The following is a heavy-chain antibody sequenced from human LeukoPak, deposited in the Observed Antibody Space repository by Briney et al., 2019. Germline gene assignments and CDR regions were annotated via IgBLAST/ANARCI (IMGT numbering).Heavy chain of an antibody. CDR2: IYHSGST. J-gene: IGHJ2*01. CDR1: GYSISSGYY. Sequence: SETLSLTCTVSGYSISSGYYWGWIRQPPGKGLEWIGSIYHSGSTYYNPSLKSRVTMSVDTSRNQFSLKLSSVTAADTAVYYCARVLYYYDSSGYYWDWYFDLWGRGTLVTVSS. D-gene: IGHD3-22*01. CDR3: ARVLYYYDSSGYYWDWYFDL. V-gene: IGHV4-38-2*02.